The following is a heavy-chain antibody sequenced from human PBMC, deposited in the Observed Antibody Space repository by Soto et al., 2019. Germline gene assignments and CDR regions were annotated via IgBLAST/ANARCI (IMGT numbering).Heavy chain of an antibody. CDR2: IKQDGSEK. D-gene: IGHD3-3*01. J-gene: IGHJ6*02. V-gene: IGHV3-7*03. Sequence: GGSLRLSCAASGFTFSSYWMSWVRQAPGKGLEWVANIKQDGSEKYYVDSVKGRFTISRDNSKNSLYLQMNSLRAEDTAVYYCAKGARLRFLEWSTYYYYGMDVWGQGTTVTVSS. CDR3: AKGARLRFLEWSTYYYYGMDV. CDR1: GFTFSSYW.